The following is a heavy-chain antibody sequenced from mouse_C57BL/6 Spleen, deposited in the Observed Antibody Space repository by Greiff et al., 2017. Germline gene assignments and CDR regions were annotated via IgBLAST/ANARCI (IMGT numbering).Heavy chain of an antibody. V-gene: IGHV1-64*01. D-gene: IGHD2-4*01. Sequence: QVHVKQPGAELVKPGASAKLSCKASGYTFTSYWMHWVKQRPGQGLEWIGMIHPNSGSTNYNEKFKSKATLTVDKSSSTAYMQLSSLTSEDSAVYYCFYDYDDYYAMDYWGQGTSVTVSS. J-gene: IGHJ4*01. CDR1: GYTFTSYW. CDR3: FYDYDDYYAMDY. CDR2: IHPNSGST.